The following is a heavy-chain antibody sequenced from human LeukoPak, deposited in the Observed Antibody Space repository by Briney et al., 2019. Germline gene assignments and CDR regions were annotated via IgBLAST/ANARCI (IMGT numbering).Heavy chain of an antibody. CDR1: GVSFNNGDYY. CDR2: IYYSGNT. D-gene: IGHD6-13*01. J-gene: IGHJ4*02. V-gene: IGHV4-31*03. CDR3: ATRGYGSTWHSQN. Sequence: SQTLSLTCTVSGVSFNNGDYYWSWIRQHPGKGLEWIGYIYYSGNTYYNPSLKSRVTISVDPSKNQFSLKLTSVTDADTAVYYCATRGYGSTWHSQNWGQGTLVTVSS.